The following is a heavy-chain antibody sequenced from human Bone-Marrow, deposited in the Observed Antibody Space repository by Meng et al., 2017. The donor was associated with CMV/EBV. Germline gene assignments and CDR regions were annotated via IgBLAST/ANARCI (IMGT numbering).Heavy chain of an antibody. J-gene: IGHJ4*02. D-gene: IGHD3-3*01. CDR3: ATAPRVEWLGGFDY. CDR2: FDPEDGET. Sequence: ASVKVSCKVSGYTLTELSMHWVRQAPGKGLEWMGGFDPEDGETIYAQKFQGRVTMTEDTSTDTAYMELSSLRSEDTAVYYCATAPRVEWLGGFDYWAQGTLVTVSS. CDR1: GYTLTELS. V-gene: IGHV1-24*01.